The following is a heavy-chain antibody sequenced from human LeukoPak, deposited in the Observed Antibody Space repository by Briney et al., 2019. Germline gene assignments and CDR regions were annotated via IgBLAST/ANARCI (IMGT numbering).Heavy chain of an antibody. V-gene: IGHV4-39*01. J-gene: IGHJ5*02. Sequence: SETLSLTCTVSGGSISSSSYYWGWIRQPPGKGLEWIGSIYYSGSTYYNPSLKSRVTISVDTSKNQFSLKLSSVTAADTAVYYCARLDRRYSSSWYVPYGGFDPWGQGTLVTVSS. CDR1: GGSISSSSYY. CDR2: IYYSGST. D-gene: IGHD6-13*01. CDR3: ARLDRRYSSSWYVPYGGFDP.